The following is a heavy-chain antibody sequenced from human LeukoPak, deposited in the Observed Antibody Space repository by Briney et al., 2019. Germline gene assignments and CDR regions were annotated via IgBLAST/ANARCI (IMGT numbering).Heavy chain of an antibody. Sequence: SSETLSLTCSVYGGSFSGYYWTWIRQPPGKGLEWIGEINHSGSTNYNPSLKSRVTISVDTSKNQFSLKLSSVTAADTAVYYCARLTNDVSDAFDIWGQGTMVTVSS. CDR2: INHSGST. V-gene: IGHV4-34*01. J-gene: IGHJ3*02. CDR3: ARLTNDVSDAFDI. D-gene: IGHD1-1*01. CDR1: GGSFSGYY.